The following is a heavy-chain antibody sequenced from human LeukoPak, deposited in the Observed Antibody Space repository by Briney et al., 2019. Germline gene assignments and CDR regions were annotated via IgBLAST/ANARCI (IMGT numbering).Heavy chain of an antibody. CDR1: GGSVNSGTYY. CDR2: IYSSGSA. V-gene: IGHV4-39*07. Sequence: SETLSLTCTVSGGSVNSGTYYWSWIRQPPGKGLEWIGNIYSSGSAYYNPSLKSRVTMSVDTSKNQFSLKLSSVTAADTAVYYCARKPIVNSAWYYFDYWGQGTLVTVSS. J-gene: IGHJ4*02. CDR3: ARKPIVNSAWYYFDY. D-gene: IGHD3-22*01.